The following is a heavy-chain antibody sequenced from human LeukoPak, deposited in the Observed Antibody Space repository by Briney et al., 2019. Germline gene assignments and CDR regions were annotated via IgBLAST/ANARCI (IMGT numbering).Heavy chain of an antibody. V-gene: IGHV4-59*01. CDR2: IYYSGST. CDR3: ARDRVVGATDYYYYMDV. Sequence: SETLSLTCTVSGGSISSYYWSWIRQPPGKGLEWIGYIYYSGSTNYNPSLKSRVTISVDTSKNQFSLKLSSVTAADTGVYYCARDRVVGATDYYYYMDVWGKGTTVTVSS. CDR1: GGSISSYY. J-gene: IGHJ6*03. D-gene: IGHD1-26*01.